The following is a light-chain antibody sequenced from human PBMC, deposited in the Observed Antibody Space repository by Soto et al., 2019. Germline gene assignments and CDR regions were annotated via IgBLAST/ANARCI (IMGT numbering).Light chain of an antibody. CDR1: QSVSSNY. CDR2: RAS. Sequence: EIVLTQSPCTLSFSTGERATLSCRASQSVSSNYLAWYQQKPGQAPKVLIYRASSRATGIPYRFSGSGSGTDFTLTISRLEPEDFAVYYCQQYGSSPLTFGGGTKVEIK. CDR3: QQYGSSPLT. J-gene: IGKJ4*01. V-gene: IGKV3-20*01.